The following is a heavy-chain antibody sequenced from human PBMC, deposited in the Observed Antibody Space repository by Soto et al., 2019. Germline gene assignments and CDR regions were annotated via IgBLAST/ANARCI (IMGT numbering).Heavy chain of an antibody. J-gene: IGHJ4*02. V-gene: IGHV2-26*01. CDR3: AREGRDGSKTFHV. Sequence: SGPTLVNPTETLTLTCTVSGLSLNNARMGVSWIRQPPGKALEWLAHIFSDDGDSYRTSLQSRVTISKDTSKSQVVLTMTNMDPVDTATYYCAREGRDGSKTFHVWGQGILVTLSS. CDR1: GLSLNNARMG. CDR2: IFSDDGD. D-gene: IGHD5-12*01.